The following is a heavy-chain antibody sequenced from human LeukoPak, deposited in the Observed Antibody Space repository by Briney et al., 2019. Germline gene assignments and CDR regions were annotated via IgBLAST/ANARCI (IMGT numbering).Heavy chain of an antibody. D-gene: IGHD4-17*01. CDR1: GGTFSSYA. Sequence: SVKVSCKASGGTFSSYAISWVRQAPGQGLEWMGRIIPIFGTANYAQKFQGRVMITTDESTSTAYMELSSLRSEDTAVYYCARCTTDYYYMDVWGKGTTVTVSS. CDR2: IIPIFGTA. V-gene: IGHV1-69*05. CDR3: ARCTTDYYYMDV. J-gene: IGHJ6*03.